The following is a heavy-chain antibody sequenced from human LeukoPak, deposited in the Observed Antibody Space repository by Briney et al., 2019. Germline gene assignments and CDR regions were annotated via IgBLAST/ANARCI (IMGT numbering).Heavy chain of an antibody. Sequence: SQTLSLTWAISGDSVSSNSAAWSWIRQSPSRGLEWLGWTYYRSKWYNDYAVSVKSRIIINPDTSKNQFSLHLNSVTPEDTAVYYCARGMGTSGNDYWGQGTLVTVSS. CDR3: ARGMGTSGNDY. CDR1: GDSVSSNSAA. D-gene: IGHD1/OR15-1a*01. CDR2: TYYRSKWYN. J-gene: IGHJ4*02. V-gene: IGHV6-1*01.